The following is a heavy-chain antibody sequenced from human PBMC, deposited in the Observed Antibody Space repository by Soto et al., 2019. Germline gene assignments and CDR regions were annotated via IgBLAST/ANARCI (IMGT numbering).Heavy chain of an antibody. CDR2: IYWDDDK. CDR1: GFSLSTSGVG. D-gene: IGHD1-20*01. Sequence: QITLKESGPTLVKPTQTLTLTCTFSGFSLSTSGVGVGWIRQPPGKALEWLALIYWDDDKRDSPSLKSRITIPKDRSNSLVVLTLTYADPVDTSPYYCAHGPYNRFDYWGQGTLVTVAS. CDR3: AHGPYNRFDY. V-gene: IGHV2-5*02. J-gene: IGHJ4*02.